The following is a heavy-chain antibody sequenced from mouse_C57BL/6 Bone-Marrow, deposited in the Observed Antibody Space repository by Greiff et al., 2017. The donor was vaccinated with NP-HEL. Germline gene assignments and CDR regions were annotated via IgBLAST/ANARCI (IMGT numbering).Heavy chain of an antibody. J-gene: IGHJ2*01. Sequence: EVKVEESGEGLVKPGGSLKLSCAASGFTFSSYAMSWVRQTPEKRLEWVAYISSGGDYIYYADTVKGRFTISRDNARNTLYLQMSSLKSEDTAMYYCTRDRGGNLYFDYWGQGTTLTVSS. CDR2: ISSGGDYI. V-gene: IGHV5-9-1*02. CDR1: GFTFSSYA. D-gene: IGHD1-1*02. CDR3: TRDRGGNLYFDY.